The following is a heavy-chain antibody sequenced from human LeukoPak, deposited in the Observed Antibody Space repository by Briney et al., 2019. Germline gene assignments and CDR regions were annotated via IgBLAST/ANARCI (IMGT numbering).Heavy chain of an antibody. Sequence: PSETLSLICTVSGGSISSYHWSWIRQPAGKGLEWIGRIYTSGSTNYNPSLKSRVTMSVDTSENQFSLRLSSVTAADTAVYYCARVYSSGWYDYWGPGTLVTVSS. CDR3: ARVYSSGWYDY. V-gene: IGHV4-4*07. CDR1: GGSISSYH. D-gene: IGHD6-19*01. CDR2: IYTSGST. J-gene: IGHJ4*02.